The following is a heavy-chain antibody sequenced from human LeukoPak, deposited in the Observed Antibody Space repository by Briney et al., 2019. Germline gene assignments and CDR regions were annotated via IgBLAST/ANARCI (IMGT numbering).Heavy chain of an antibody. V-gene: IGHV3-74*01. CDR2: IKNDGSDT. Sequence: GGSLSLSCAASGFTFSSYWMDWVRHAPGKGLMWVSRIKNDGSDTGHADSVKGRFTISRDNSKNTLYLQMNSLRAEDTAVYYCAKGSITFGGVIVQPFDYWGQGTLVTVSS. J-gene: IGHJ4*02. D-gene: IGHD3-16*02. CDR1: GFTFSSYW. CDR3: AKGSITFGGVIVQPFDY.